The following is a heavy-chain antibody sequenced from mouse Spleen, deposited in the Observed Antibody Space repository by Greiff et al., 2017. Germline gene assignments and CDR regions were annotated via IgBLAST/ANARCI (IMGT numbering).Heavy chain of an antibody. Sequence: EVNLVESGGGLVKPGGSLKLSCAASGFTFSSYAMSWVRQTPEKRLEWVATISDGGSYTYYPDNVKGRFTISRDNAKNNLYLQMSHLKSEDTAMYYCARDQGPPFDYWGQGTTLTVSS. CDR1: GFTFSSYA. D-gene: IGHD3-2*02. CDR3: ARDQGPPFDY. CDR2: ISDGGSYT. J-gene: IGHJ2*01. V-gene: IGHV5-4*03.